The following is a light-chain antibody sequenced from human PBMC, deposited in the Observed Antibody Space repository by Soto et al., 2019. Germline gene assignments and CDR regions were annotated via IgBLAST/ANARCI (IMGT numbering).Light chain of an antibody. V-gene: IGKV1-5*03. J-gene: IGKJ1*01. CDR2: KTS. CDR3: QQYSSYWT. CDR1: QSINSW. Sequence: DIQMTQSPSTLSASVGDRVTITCRASQSINSWLAWYQQKPGKAPKLLIYKTSNLESGVPSRFSGSGSGTEFTLTISSLQPDDFATYYCQQYSSYWTFAQGTKVDIK.